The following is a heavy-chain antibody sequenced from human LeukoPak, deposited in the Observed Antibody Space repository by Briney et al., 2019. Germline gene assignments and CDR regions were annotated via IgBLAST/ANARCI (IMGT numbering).Heavy chain of an antibody. V-gene: IGHV4-34*01. CDR2: INHSGST. CDR3: ARSRFTMVAAPVDY. D-gene: IGHD2-15*01. J-gene: IGHJ4*02. CDR1: NDSISDTSYY. Sequence: PSETLSLTCTVSNDSISDTSYYWSWIRQPPGKGLEWIGEINHSGSTNYNPSLKSRVTISVDTSKNQFSLKLSSVTAADTAVYYCARSRFTMVAAPVDYWGQGTLVTVSS.